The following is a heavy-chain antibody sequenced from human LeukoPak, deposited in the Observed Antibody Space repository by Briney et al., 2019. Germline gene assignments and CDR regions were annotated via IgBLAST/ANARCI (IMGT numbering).Heavy chain of an antibody. CDR3: TFPYYGSGSYYWFDP. V-gene: IGHV3-49*04. CDR1: GFTFSNYA. CDR2: IRSKAYGGTT. D-gene: IGHD3-10*01. J-gene: IGHJ5*02. Sequence: PGGSLRLSCAASGFTFSNYAINWVRQAPGKGLEWVGFIRSKAYGGTTEYAASVKGRFTISRDDSKSIAYLQMNSLKTEDAAVYYCTFPYYGSGSYYWFDPWGQGTLVTVSS.